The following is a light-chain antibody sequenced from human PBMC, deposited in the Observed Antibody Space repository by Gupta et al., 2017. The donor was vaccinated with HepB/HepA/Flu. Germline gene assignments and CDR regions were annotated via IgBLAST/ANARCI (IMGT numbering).Light chain of an antibody. Sequence: IVVTQSPATLSLSPGDRATLSCTASQRIRSYLAWYQQRPGQPPRLLIYDTSNRAPGIPARFSVSGSGTDFTLTISSLEPEDFAVDYCQQRGDWPPGCSFGQRTKLEIK. CDR1: QRIRSY. V-gene: IGKV3-11*01. CDR3: QQRGDWPPGCS. CDR2: DTS. J-gene: IGKJ2*04.